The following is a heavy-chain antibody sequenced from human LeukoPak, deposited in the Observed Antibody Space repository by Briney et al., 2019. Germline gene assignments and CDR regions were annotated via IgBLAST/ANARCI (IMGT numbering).Heavy chain of an antibody. CDR2: IFVSGST. V-gene: IGHV4-4*07. D-gene: IGHD2-15*01. J-gene: IGHJ6*04. CDR3: ARDSVCSGGSCHEVDV. CDR1: GGSIGYYS. Sequence: PSETLSLTCTVSGGSIGYYSWSWIRQPAGKGLEWIGRIFVSGSTNYNPSLRSRVTMSVDTSKNQFSLKLTSVTAADTAVYYCARDSVCSGGSCHEVDVWGKGTTVTVSS.